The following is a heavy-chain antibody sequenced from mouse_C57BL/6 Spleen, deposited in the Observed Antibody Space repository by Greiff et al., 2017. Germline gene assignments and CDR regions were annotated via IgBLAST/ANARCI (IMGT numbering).Heavy chain of an antibody. CDR2: IDPSDSYT. CDR1: GYTFTSYW. D-gene: IGHD1-1*01. V-gene: IGHV1-50*01. J-gene: IGHJ2*01. CDR3: AMITTVVAKGSFY. Sequence: QVQLQQPGAELVKPGASVKLSCKASGYTFTSYWMQWVKQRPGQGLEWIGEIDPSDSYTNYSQKFKGKATLTVDTSSSTAYMQLSSLTSEDSAVYYCAMITTVVAKGSFYWGQGTTLTVSS.